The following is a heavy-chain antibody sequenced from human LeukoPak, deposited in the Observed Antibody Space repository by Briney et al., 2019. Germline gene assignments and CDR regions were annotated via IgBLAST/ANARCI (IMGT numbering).Heavy chain of an antibody. V-gene: IGHV1-2*04. CDR2: INPNSGGT. CDR3: ARDGVTIFGVVTLPSYYYYGMDV. Sequence: ASVKVSCKASGYTFTGYYMHWVRQAPGQGLEWMGWINPNSGGTNYAQKFQGWVTMTRDTSISTAYMELSRLRSDDTAVYYCARDGVTIFGVVTLPSYYYYGMDVWGQGTTVTVSS. D-gene: IGHD3-3*01. CDR1: GYTFTGYY. J-gene: IGHJ6*02.